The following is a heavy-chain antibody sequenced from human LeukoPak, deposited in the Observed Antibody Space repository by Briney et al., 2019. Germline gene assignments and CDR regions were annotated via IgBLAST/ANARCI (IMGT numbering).Heavy chain of an antibody. CDR1: GYTFTSYG. Sequence: GASVKVSCKASGYTFTSYGISWVRQAPGQGLEWMVWISAYNGNTNYAQKLQGRVTMTTDTSTSTAYMELRSLRSDDTAVYYCARAGYTDCSSTSCYLYYYYYYMDVWGKGTTVTVSS. CDR2: ISAYNGNT. D-gene: IGHD2-2*01. CDR3: ARAGYTDCSSTSCYLYYYYYYMDV. V-gene: IGHV1-18*01. J-gene: IGHJ6*03.